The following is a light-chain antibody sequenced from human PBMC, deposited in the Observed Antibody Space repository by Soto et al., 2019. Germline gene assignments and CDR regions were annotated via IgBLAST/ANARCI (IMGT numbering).Light chain of an antibody. CDR1: QSISNN. Sequence: EIVLTQSPATLSLSPGERATLSCWASQSISNNLAWYQQKPGQAPRLLIYDTSTRATSIPARFSGSGSGTEFTLTISGLQSEDFAVYYCLHYNKRPRWTFGQGTKVDI. J-gene: IGKJ1*01. V-gene: IGKV3-15*01. CDR2: DTS. CDR3: LHYNKRPRWT.